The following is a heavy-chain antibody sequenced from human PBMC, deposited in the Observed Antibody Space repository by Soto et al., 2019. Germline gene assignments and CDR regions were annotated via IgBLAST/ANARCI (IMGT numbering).Heavy chain of an antibody. D-gene: IGHD1-20*01. CDR1: GYTFTDYH. V-gene: IGHV1-2*02. J-gene: IGHJ2*01. CDR2: INPKNGNT. CDR3: ATKHSSTRLTYFHL. Sequence: ASVKVSCKASGYTFTDYHMHWVRQAPGQGLEWMGWINPKNGNTNYAPKFKGRVTMTRDTSTSTAHMELTKLRSDDTAVYYCATKHSSTRLTYFHLRHRGPPVSLSS.